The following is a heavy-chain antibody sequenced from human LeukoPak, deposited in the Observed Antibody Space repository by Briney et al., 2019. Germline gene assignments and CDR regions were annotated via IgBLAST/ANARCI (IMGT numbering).Heavy chain of an antibody. CDR3: ARDFGFGSA. V-gene: IGHV4-59*12. CDR2: IYYSGST. J-gene: IGHJ5*02. D-gene: IGHD6-19*01. CDR1: GASISSYY. Sequence: KPSETLSLTCSVSGASISSYYWTWIRQPPGKGLEWIGYIYYSGSTNYNPSLQSRVTISVDTSKNQFSLKLTSVTAADTAVYYCARDFGFGSAWGQGALVTVSS.